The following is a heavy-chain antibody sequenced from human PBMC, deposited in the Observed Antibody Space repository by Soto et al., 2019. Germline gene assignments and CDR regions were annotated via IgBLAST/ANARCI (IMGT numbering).Heavy chain of an antibody. Sequence: QVHLVQSGAEVKKPGASVRVSCKASGYSFTANSMHWVRQAPGAGLEGMGWINPNNGGTNYARKFQGWVTMTRDTSISTAYMVLTRLKSDATAVYYCAMQRSGVVYWGQGSLVTVSS. V-gene: IGHV1-2*04. CDR2: INPNNGGT. J-gene: IGHJ4*02. CDR1: GYSFTANS. D-gene: IGHD6-25*01. CDR3: AMQRSGVVY.